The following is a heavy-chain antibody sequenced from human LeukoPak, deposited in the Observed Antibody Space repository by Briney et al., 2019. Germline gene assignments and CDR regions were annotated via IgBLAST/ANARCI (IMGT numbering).Heavy chain of an antibody. Sequence: GESLKISCKGSGYSFTSYWIGWVRQMPGKGLEWMGIIYPGDSDTRYSPSFQGQVTISADKSISTAYLQWSSLKASDTAMYYCARPHYYDSSGYPGAYDAFDIWGQGTMVTVSS. CDR1: GYSFTSYW. CDR2: IYPGDSDT. CDR3: ARPHYYDSSGYPGAYDAFDI. V-gene: IGHV5-51*01. D-gene: IGHD3-22*01. J-gene: IGHJ3*02.